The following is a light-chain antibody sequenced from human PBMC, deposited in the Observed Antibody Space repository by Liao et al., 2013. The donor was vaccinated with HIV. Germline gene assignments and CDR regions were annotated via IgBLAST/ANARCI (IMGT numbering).Light chain of an antibody. Sequence: SYVVTQPPSVSVAPGKTARLTCGGHNIGDESVHWYQQRPGQAPVLVMYYDQNRPSGIPERFSGSNSENTATLTISGTQAMDEADYLCQAWDRSADVTFGGGTKLTVL. J-gene: IGLJ2*01. V-gene: IGLV3-21*01. CDR3: QAWDRSADVT. CDR1: NIGDES. CDR2: YDQ.